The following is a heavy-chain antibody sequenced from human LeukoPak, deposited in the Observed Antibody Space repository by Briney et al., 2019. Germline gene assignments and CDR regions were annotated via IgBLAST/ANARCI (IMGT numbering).Heavy chain of an antibody. V-gene: IGHV3-23*01. CDR2: ISGSGGST. J-gene: IGHJ4*02. CDR3: AKATTVTIRSFDY. Sequence: GGSLRLSCAASGFTFSSYAMSWVRQAPGKGLEWVSAISGSGGSTYYADSVKGRFTISRDNSKNTLFLQMNSLRAEDTAVYYCAKATTVTIRSFDYWGQGTLVTVSS. D-gene: IGHD4-17*01. CDR1: GFTFSSYA.